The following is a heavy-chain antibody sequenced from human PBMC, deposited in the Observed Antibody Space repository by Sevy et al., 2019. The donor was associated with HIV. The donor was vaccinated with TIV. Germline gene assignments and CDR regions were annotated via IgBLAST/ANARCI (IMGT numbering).Heavy chain of an antibody. CDR3: TKCSGYYPFDY. CDR1: GFTFSNAW. D-gene: IGHD3-22*01. J-gene: IGHJ4*02. V-gene: IGHV3-15*01. CDR2: IKSKTDGGTT. Sequence: GGSLRLSCAASGFTFSNAWMSWVRQAPGKGLEWVGRIKSKTDGGTTDYAAPVKGRFTISRDDSKNTLYLQMNSLKTEDTAVYCCTKCSGYYPFDYWGQGTLVTVSS.